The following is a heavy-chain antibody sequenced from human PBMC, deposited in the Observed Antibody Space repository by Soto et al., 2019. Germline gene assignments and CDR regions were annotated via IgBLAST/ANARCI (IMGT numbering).Heavy chain of an antibody. CDR1: GGTFSSYA. V-gene: IGHV1-69*13. CDR3: ASNADVGATWGTAFDI. CDR2: IIPIFGTA. D-gene: IGHD1-26*01. J-gene: IGHJ3*02. Sequence: SVKVSCKASGGTFSSYAISWVRQAPGQGLEWMGGIIPIFGTANYAQKFQGRVTITADESTSTAYMELSSLRSEDTAVYYCASNADVGATWGTAFDIWGQGTMVTVSS.